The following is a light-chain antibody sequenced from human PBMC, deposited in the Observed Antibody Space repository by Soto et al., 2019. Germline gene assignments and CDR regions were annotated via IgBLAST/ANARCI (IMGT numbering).Light chain of an antibody. CDR3: SSYTSSSTDV. CDR2: EVS. J-gene: IGLJ1*01. Sequence: QSALTQPASVSGSPGQSITISCTGTSSDVGAYNFVSWHQQHPGKAPKLMIYEVSNRPSGVSNRFSGSKSGNTASLTISGLQAEDEADYYCSSYTSSSTDVFGTGTKVTVL. CDR1: SSDVGAYNF. V-gene: IGLV2-14*01.